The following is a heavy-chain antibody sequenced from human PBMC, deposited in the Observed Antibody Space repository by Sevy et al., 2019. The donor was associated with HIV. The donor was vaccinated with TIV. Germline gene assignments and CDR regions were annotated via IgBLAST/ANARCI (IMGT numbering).Heavy chain of an antibody. CDR3: AKDTIVVVGEALDV. V-gene: IGHV3-11*05. CDR2: ISSRSSFT. CDR1: GFTFGDYY. J-gene: IGHJ3*01. D-gene: IGHD3-22*01. Sequence: GGSLRLSCVGSGFTFGDYYISWIRQAPGKGLECVAYISSRSSFTNYTDSVRGRFTISRDNSKNTLYLQMNSLRAEDTALYYCAKDTIVVVGEALDVWGRGTMVTVSS.